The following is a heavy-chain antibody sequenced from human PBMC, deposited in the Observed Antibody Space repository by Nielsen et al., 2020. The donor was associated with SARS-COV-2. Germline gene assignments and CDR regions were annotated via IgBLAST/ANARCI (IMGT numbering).Heavy chain of an antibody. CDR3: ARLNGDYAVGYYFDY. Sequence: LRLSCTVSGGSISSGDYYWSWIRQPPGKGLEWIGYIYYSGSTNYNPSLKSRVTISVDTSKNQFSLKLSSVTAADTAVYYCARLNGDYAVGYYFDYWGQGTLVTVSS. CDR2: IYYSGST. CDR1: GGSISSGDYY. J-gene: IGHJ4*02. D-gene: IGHD4-17*01. V-gene: IGHV4-30-4*01.